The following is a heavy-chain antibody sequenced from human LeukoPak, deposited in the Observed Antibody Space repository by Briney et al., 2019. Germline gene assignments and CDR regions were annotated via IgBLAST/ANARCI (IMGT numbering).Heavy chain of an antibody. CDR1: GGSISSYY. D-gene: IGHD6-6*01. V-gene: IGHV4-59*01. Sequence: KPSETLSLTCTVSGGSISSYYWSWIRQPPGKGLEWIGYIYYSGSTNYNPSLKSRVTISVDTSKNQFSLKLSSVTAADTAVYYCARGGYYSSSSSYYYYYMDVWGKGTTVTVSS. CDR2: IYYSGST. CDR3: ARGGYYSSSSSYYYYYMDV. J-gene: IGHJ6*03.